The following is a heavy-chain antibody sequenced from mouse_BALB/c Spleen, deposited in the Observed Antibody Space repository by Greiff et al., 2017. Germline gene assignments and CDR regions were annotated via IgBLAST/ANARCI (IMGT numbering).Heavy chain of an antibody. J-gene: IGHJ3*01. CDR1: GYTFTSYW. CDR2: IYPGNSDT. V-gene: IGHV1-5*01. D-gene: IGHD2-1*01. CDR3: TRSDGNYFAWFAY. Sequence: VQLKQPGAELVKPGASVKLSCKASGYTFTSYWMHWVKQRPGQGLEWIGAIYPGNSDTSYNQKFKGKAKLTAVTSASTAYMELSSLTNEDSAVYYCTRSDGNYFAWFAYWGQGTLVTVSA.